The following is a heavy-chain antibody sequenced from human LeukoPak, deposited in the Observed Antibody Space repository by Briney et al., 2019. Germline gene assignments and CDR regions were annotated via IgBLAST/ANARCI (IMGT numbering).Heavy chain of an antibody. CDR2: IYYSGDT. Sequence: PSETLSLTCTVSGGSISNYYWSWIRQPPGKGLEWIGYIYYSGDTNYNPSLKSRVTISVDTSKNQFSLKLTSVTGADTAVYYCASSHPLGSNNDYYTPFAYWGQGGLVIVSS. CDR1: GGSISNYY. V-gene: IGHV4-59*01. J-gene: IGHJ4*02. D-gene: IGHD3-3*01. CDR3: ASSHPLGSNNDYYTPFAY.